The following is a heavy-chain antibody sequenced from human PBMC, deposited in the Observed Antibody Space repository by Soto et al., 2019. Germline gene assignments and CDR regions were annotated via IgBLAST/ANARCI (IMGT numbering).Heavy chain of an antibody. CDR2: ISAYNGNT. V-gene: IGHV1-18*01. Sequence: GASVKVSCKASGYTFTCYGISWVRQAPGQGLEWMGWISAYNGNTNYAQKLQGRVTMTTDTSTSTAYMELRSLRSDDTAVYYCARDRYGYYDYVWGSYPTILEYWGQGTLVTVSS. D-gene: IGHD3-16*02. CDR1: GYTFTCYG. CDR3: ARDRYGYYDYVWGSYPTILEY. J-gene: IGHJ4*02.